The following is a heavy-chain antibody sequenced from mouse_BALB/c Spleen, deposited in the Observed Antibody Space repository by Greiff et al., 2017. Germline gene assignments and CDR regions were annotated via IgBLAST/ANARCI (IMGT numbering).Heavy chain of an antibody. Sequence: VKLMESGPDLVAPSQSLSITCTVSGFSLTSYGVHWVRQPPGKGLEWLVVIWSDGSTTYNSALKSRLSISKDNSKSQVFLKMNSLQTDDTAMYYCARHSYGDLYAMDYWGQGTSVTVSS. CDR3: ARHSYGDLYAMDY. V-gene: IGHV2-6-2*01. CDR2: IWSDGST. CDR1: GFSLTSYG. D-gene: IGHD2-13*01. J-gene: IGHJ4*01.